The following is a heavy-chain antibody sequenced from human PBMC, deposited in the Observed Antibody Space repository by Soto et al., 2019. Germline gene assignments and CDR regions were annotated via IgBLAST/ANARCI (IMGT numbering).Heavy chain of an antibody. CDR3: GRLKTGYALYYFDY. J-gene: IGHJ4*02. CDR2: ISGSGGAT. Sequence: EVQLLESGGGVVQPGGSLRLSCAASGFIFTEYGMSWVRQAPGKGLEWVSGISGSGGATYYADSVQGRFTISKDFSKNTLFLQMSGLRAEDTAVYFCGRLKTGYALYYFDYWVQGSLVTVSS. D-gene: IGHD3-9*01. V-gene: IGHV3-23*01. CDR1: GFIFTEYG.